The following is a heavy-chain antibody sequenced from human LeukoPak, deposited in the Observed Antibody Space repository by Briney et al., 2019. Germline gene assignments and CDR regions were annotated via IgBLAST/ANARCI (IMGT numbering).Heavy chain of an antibody. Sequence: SETLSLTCTVSGGSISLYYWSWIRQPPGKGLEWIGYFYDTRSPKYNPSLERRVTISVDMSRNQFSLNLTSVIAADTVVYYCARGRGSLTYWGQGTLATVSS. D-gene: IGHD3-10*01. V-gene: IGHV4-59*01. CDR3: ARGRGSLTY. CDR2: FYDTRSP. J-gene: IGHJ4*02. CDR1: GGSISLYY.